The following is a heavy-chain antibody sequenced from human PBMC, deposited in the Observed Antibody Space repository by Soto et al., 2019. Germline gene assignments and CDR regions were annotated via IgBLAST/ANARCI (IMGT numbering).Heavy chain of an antibody. CDR1: GFTFSTTW. J-gene: IGHJ4*02. D-gene: IGHD6-19*01. Sequence: EVQLVESGGGLVKPGGSLRLSCVASGFTFSTTWMNWVRQAPGKGLEWVGRIGSKTECGTTNYAAPVKGRFTISRQDQKKTLNLQMDSLKPGDPALYYCAKVRYSPSGSGGRGPLVPVS. CDR2: IGSKTECGTT. CDR3: AKVRYSPSGS. V-gene: IGHV3-15*07.